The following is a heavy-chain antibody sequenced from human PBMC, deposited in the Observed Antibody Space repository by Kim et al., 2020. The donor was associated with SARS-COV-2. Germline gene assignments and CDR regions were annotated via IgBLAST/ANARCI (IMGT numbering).Heavy chain of an antibody. J-gene: IGHJ4*02. V-gene: IGHV4-31*03. Sequence: SETLSLTCTVSGGSISSGGYYWSWIRQHPGKGLEWIGYIYYSGSTYYNPSLKSRVTISVDTSKNQFSLKLSSVTAADTAVYYCARTWYYDILTGYPRYYFDYWGQGTLVTVSS. D-gene: IGHD3-9*01. CDR3: ARTWYYDILTGYPRYYFDY. CDR1: GGSISSGGYY. CDR2: IYYSGST.